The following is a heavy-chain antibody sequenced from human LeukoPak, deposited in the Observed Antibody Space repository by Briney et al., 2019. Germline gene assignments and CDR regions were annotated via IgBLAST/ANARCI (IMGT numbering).Heavy chain of an antibody. D-gene: IGHD6-19*01. V-gene: IGHV3-23*01. CDR2: ISGSGGST. CDR3: AKDRSSGWYDAFDI. CDR1: GFTFSSYA. Sequence: PGGSLRLSCAASGFTFSSYAMSWVRQAPGKGLEWVSSISGSGGSTYYSDSAKGRFTISRDNPKNTLYLQLNSLRAEDTAVYYCAKDRSSGWYDAFDIWGQGTMVIVSS. J-gene: IGHJ3*02.